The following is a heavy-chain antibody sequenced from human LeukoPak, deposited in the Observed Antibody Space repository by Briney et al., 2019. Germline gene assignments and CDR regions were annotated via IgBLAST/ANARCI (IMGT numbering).Heavy chain of an antibody. CDR1: GFTFSSYS. D-gene: IGHD6-13*01. CDR2: ISSSSSYI. J-gene: IGHJ4*02. V-gene: IGHV3-21*01. CDR3: ADGRAAAGAIKS. Sequence: NSGGSLRLSCAASGFTFSSYSMNWVRQAPGKGLEWVSSISSSSSYIYYADSVRGRFTISRDNAKNSLYLQMNSLRAEDTAVYYCADGRAAAGAIKSWGQGTLVTVSS.